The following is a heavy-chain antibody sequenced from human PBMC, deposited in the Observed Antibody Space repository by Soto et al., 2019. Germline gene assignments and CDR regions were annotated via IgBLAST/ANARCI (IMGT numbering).Heavy chain of an antibody. CDR2: ISGSGGST. D-gene: IGHD3-10*01. V-gene: IGHV3-23*01. CDR1: GFTFSSYA. J-gene: IGHJ3*02. Sequence: GGSLRLSCAASGFTFSSYAMSWVRQAPGKGLEWVSAISGSGGSTYYADSVKGRFTISRDNSKNTLYLQMNSLRAEDTAVYYCAKDQSITMVRGVITAFDIWGQGTMVTVSS. CDR3: AKDQSITMVRGVITAFDI.